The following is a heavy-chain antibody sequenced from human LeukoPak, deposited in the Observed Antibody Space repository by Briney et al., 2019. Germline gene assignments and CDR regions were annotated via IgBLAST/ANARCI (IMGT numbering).Heavy chain of an antibody. CDR3: AKDSDIVASHFDY. V-gene: IGHV3-9*01. CDR2: ISWNSGSI. CDR1: GFTFDDYA. J-gene: IGHJ4*02. D-gene: IGHD2-15*01. Sequence: PGGSLRLSCAASGFTFDDYAMHWVRHAPGKGLEWVSGISWNSGSIGYADSVKGRFTISRDNAKNSLYLQMNSLRAEDTALYYCAKDSDIVASHFDYWGQGTLVTVSS.